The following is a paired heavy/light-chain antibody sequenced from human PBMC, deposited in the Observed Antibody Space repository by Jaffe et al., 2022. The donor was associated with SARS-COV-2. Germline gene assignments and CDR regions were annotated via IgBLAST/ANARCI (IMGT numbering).Light chain of an antibody. CDR2: NAS. Sequence: EILLTQSPGTLSLSPGERATLSCRASQSVSSNYLAWYQQKPGQAPRLLIYNASWRATGIPDRFSGSGSGTDFTLTISRLEPEDFAVYYCQQYGSSPLTFGGGTRVEIK. V-gene: IGKV3-20*01. CDR3: QQYGSSPLT. J-gene: IGKJ4*01. CDR1: QSVSSNY.
Heavy chain of an antibody. J-gene: IGHJ3*01. CDR3: ARTKYTSGWYEYAFDV. Sequence: QLQLQESGPGLVKPSETLSLTCTVSGGSISSSNYYWAWIRQPPGKGPEWIGTIYYTGITNYNPSLKSRVTMSVDTSKNQFSLKLSSVTAADSAVFYCARTKYTSGWYEYAFDVWGQGTTVTVSS. CDR2: IYYTGIT. CDR1: GGSISSSNYY. D-gene: IGHD6-19*01. V-gene: IGHV4-39*01.